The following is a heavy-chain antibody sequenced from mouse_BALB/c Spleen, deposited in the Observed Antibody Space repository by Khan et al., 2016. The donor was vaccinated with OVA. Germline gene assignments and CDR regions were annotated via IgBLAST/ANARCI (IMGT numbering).Heavy chain of an antibody. CDR1: GYPFTSYY. V-gene: IGHV1S34*01. Sequence: LVKTGASVKISCKASGYPFTSYYIHWVKQSHGKSLEWMGFISCYNGATNYNQKFKGKATITVDTSSRTAYMQFNSLTSEDAAVYCGARDGYYYAMDYWGQGTSVTVSS. CDR3: ARDGYYYAMDY. J-gene: IGHJ4*01. D-gene: IGHD2-3*01. CDR2: ISCYNGAT.